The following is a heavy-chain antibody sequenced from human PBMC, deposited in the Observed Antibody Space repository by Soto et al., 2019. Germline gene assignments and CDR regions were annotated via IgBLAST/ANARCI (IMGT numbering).Heavy chain of an antibody. V-gene: IGHV3-30-3*01. CDR2: ISYDGSNK. CDR1: GFTFSSYA. D-gene: IGHD3-22*01. Sequence: QVQLVESGGGVVQPGRSLRLSCAASGFTFSSYAMHWVRQAPGKGLDWVAVISYDGSNKYYADSVKGRFTISRDNSKNTLYLQMNSLRAEDTAVYYCARESDTMIVVALPGQNYFDYWGQGTLVTVSS. CDR3: ARESDTMIVVALPGQNYFDY. J-gene: IGHJ4*02.